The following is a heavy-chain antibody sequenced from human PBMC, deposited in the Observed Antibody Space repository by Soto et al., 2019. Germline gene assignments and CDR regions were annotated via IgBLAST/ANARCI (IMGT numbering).Heavy chain of an antibody. Sequence: QVHLVESGGGVVQPGRSLRLSCAASGFTFSTYAVHWVRQAPGKGLEWVAVISNDGSKNYYVDSVKGRFTISRDNSNNTVYLQMNSLRSEDTALYYCARSIAVAGLDYWGPGTLVTVSS. CDR3: ARSIAVAGLDY. CDR2: ISNDGSKN. D-gene: IGHD6-19*01. J-gene: IGHJ4*02. CDR1: GFTFSTYA. V-gene: IGHV3-30-3*01.